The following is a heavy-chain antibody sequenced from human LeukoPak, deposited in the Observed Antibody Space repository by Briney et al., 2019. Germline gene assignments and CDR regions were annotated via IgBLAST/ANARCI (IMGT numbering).Heavy chain of an antibody. CDR1: GFTFSSYG. J-gene: IGHJ5*02. D-gene: IGHD4-17*01. CDR3: AKDYGDYVGGFDP. Sequence: PGRSLRLSCAASGFTFSSYGMHWVRQAPGKGLEWVAVIPYDGSNKYYADSVKGRFTISRDNSKNTLYLQMNSLRAEDTAVYYCAKDYGDYVGGFDPWGQGTLVTVSS. V-gene: IGHV3-30*18. CDR2: IPYDGSNK.